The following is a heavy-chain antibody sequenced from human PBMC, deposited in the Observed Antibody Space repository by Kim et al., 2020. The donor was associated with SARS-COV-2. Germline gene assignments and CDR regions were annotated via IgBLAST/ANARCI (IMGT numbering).Heavy chain of an antibody. Sequence: ASVKVSCKASGYTFTGYYMHWVRQAPGQGLEWMGRINPNSGGTNYAQKFQGRVTMTRDTSISTAYMELCRLRSDDTAVYYCASRYCSGGSCYWDYFDYWGQGTLVTVSS. CDR1: GYTFTGYY. CDR2: INPNSGGT. D-gene: IGHD2-15*01. J-gene: IGHJ4*02. V-gene: IGHV1-2*06. CDR3: ASRYCSGGSCYWDYFDY.